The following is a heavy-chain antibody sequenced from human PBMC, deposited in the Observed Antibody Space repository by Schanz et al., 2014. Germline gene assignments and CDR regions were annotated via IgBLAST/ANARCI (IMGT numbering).Heavy chain of an antibody. CDR3: TRGSGSRSYGWYYDS. CDR1: GFTFSSYW. Sequence: EVQLVESGGGLVQPGGSLRLSCAASGFTFSSYWMHWVRQAPGKGLVWISRINSDGSSASYADSVKGRFTISRDNAKNTLYRQMNSVRAEDSAVYYCTRGSGSRSYGWYYDSWGQGTLVTVSS. J-gene: IGHJ4*02. D-gene: IGHD3-10*01. CDR2: INSDGSSA. V-gene: IGHV3-74*01.